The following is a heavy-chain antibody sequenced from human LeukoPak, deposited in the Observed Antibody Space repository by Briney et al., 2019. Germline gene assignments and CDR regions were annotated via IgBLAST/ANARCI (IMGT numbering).Heavy chain of an antibody. Sequence: GASVTVSCKASGYTFTNYHINWVRQAPGQGLEWMGWMNPNNGDSGYAQKFQGRVTITRDTSISTSYMELRSLRSDDTAVYFCARTTSFTASGYDYWGQGTLVTVSS. D-gene: IGHD6-25*01. J-gene: IGHJ4*02. CDR1: GYTFTNYH. V-gene: IGHV1-8*03. CDR3: ARTTSFTASGYDY. CDR2: MNPNNGDS.